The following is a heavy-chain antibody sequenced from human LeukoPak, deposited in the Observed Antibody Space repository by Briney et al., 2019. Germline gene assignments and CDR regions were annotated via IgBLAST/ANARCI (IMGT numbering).Heavy chain of an antibody. CDR3: AKDRGYSYGYDWFDP. CDR1: GFTFSSYA. Sequence: PGGSLRFSCAASGFTFSSYAMSWVRQAPGKGLEWVSAISASGGSTYYADSVKGRFTISRDNSKNTLYLQMNSLRAEDTAVYYCAKDRGYSYGYDWFDPWGQGTLVTVSS. D-gene: IGHD5-18*01. V-gene: IGHV3-23*01. J-gene: IGHJ5*02. CDR2: ISASGGST.